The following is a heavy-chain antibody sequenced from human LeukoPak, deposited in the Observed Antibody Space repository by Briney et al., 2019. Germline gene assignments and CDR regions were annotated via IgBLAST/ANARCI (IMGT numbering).Heavy chain of an antibody. CDR3: AKECGGGYHSEGTHY. V-gene: IGHV3-30*02. Sequence: GGSLRLSCAASGFVFSNYGRHWVRQAPGKGLEWVAFVKYGGSNEYYASSVNGRFTISRDNSKNTLFLQMNSVRVEETAVYSCAKECGGGYHSEGTHYWGVGTLVTVSS. CDR2: VKYGGSNE. J-gene: IGHJ4*02. D-gene: IGHD2-21*01. CDR1: GFVFSNYG.